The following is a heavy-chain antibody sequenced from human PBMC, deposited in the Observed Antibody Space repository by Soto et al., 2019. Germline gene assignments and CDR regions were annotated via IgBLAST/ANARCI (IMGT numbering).Heavy chain of an antibody. CDR1: GFTFSTFA. J-gene: IGHJ4*02. D-gene: IGHD3-9*01. CDR2: IGAHDDGYT. V-gene: IGHV3-23*01. CDR3: AKGDWADY. Sequence: EVQLLESGGGLVQPGGSLRLSCVASGFTFSTFAMTWVRQGPGKGLEWVSYIGAHDDGYTHYADSVKGRFTVSRDNSKNTLHLQMNSLRADDTAIYYCAKGDWADYWGPGALVTVSS.